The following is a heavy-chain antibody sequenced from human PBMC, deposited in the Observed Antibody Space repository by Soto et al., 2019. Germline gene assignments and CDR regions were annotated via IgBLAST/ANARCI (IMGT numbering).Heavy chain of an antibody. CDR3: ERHSIWLLLSDY. CDR2: IYYTGNT. J-gene: IGHJ4*02. D-gene: IGHD3-22*01. V-gene: IGHV4-39*01. Sequence: SETLSLTCPVSGGSISNYYWGWIRQPPGKGLEWIGSIYYTGNTYYNPSLKSRVTISVDTSKNQFSLKLDSVTAADTAVYFCERHSIWLLLSDYWGQGSLVTVSS. CDR1: GGSISNYY.